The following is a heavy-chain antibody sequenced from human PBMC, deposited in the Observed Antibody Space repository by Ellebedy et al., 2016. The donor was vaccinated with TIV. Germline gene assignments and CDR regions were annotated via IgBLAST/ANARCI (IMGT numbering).Heavy chain of an antibody. V-gene: IGHV1-18*04. J-gene: IGHJ4*02. D-gene: IGHD4-17*01. CDR3: ARFVDGDYEDY. CDR1: GHTFTNYG. CDR2: FSGYNGNT. Sequence: AASVKVSCKASGHTFTNYGISWVRQAPGQGLEWMGWFSGYNGNTYSAQKLQGRVTMTTDTSTSTAYMELRSLRSDDTAVYYCARFVDGDYEDYWGQGALVTVSS.